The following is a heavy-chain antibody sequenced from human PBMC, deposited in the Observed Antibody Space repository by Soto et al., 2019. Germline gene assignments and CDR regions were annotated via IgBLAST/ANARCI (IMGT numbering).Heavy chain of an antibody. CDR1: GFTASTNY. J-gene: IGHJ6*02. CDR2: IYSGGST. V-gene: IGHV3-66*01. D-gene: IGHD2-2*01. CDR3: ARDPTDIVFLPVVLRRTAYYHYGKNV. Sequence: PGGSLRLSWAASGFTASTNYMSWVRQAPGKGLEWVSVIYSGGSTYYADSVKGRFTISRDNSKNTLYLQMNSLRAEDTAVYYCARDPTDIVFLPVVLRRTAYYHYGKNVCGRGTS.